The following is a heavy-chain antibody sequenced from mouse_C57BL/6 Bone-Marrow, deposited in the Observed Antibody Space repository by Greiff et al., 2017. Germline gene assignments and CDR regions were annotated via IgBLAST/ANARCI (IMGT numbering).Heavy chain of an antibody. CDR2: INPNNGGT. J-gene: IGHJ3*01. CDR1: GYTFTDYN. CDR3: ARLNHSWFAY. Sequence: VQLQQSGPELVQPGASVKMSCKASGYTFTDYNLHWVKQSHGKSLEWIGYINPNNGGTSYNQKFKGKATLTVNKSSSTAYMELRSLTSEDSAVYYCARLNHSWFAYWGQGTLVTVSA. V-gene: IGHV1-22*01.